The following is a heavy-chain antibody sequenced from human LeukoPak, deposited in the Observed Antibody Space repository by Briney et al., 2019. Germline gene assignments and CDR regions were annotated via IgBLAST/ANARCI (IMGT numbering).Heavy chain of an antibody. CDR2: IKQDGSEK. CDR1: GFTFSSYG. CDR3: ARAWSYYKR. D-gene: IGHD3-10*01. V-gene: IGHV3-7*01. Sequence: PGGSLRLSCAASGFTFSSYGMSWVRQAPGKGLEWVANIKQDGSEKYYVDSVKGRFTISRDNAKNSLYLQMNSLRAEDTAVYYCARAWSYYKRWGQGTLVTVSS. J-gene: IGHJ4*02.